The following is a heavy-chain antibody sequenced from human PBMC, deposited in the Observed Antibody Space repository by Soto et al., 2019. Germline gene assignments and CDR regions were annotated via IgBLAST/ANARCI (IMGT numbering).Heavy chain of an antibody. D-gene: IGHD2-2*01. Sequence: EVQLLETGGGLVQPGGSLRLSCKASGFIFQNFVINWVHQAPGKGLEWVSIIGGTGQYTFYGDSVRGRFTFSRDNSENTVYLEMTSLRAEDTAIYFCAKGGTSHIYGIDVWGPGTTVIVSS. V-gene: IGHV3-23*01. J-gene: IGHJ6*02. CDR3: AKGGTSHIYGIDV. CDR1: GFIFQNFV. CDR2: IGGTGQYT.